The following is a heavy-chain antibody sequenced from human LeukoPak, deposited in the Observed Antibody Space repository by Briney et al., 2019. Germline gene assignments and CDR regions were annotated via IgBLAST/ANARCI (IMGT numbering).Heavy chain of an antibody. Sequence: PSETLSLTCTVSGGSISSGDYYWSWIRQPPGKGLEWIGYIYYSGSTYYNPSLKSRVTISVDTSKNQFSLKLSSVTAADTAVYYCARDHAPEGFDYWGQGTLVTVSS. J-gene: IGHJ4*02. CDR2: IYYSGST. CDR3: ARDHAPEGFDY. D-gene: IGHD1-14*01. V-gene: IGHV4-30-4*08. CDR1: GGSISSGDYY.